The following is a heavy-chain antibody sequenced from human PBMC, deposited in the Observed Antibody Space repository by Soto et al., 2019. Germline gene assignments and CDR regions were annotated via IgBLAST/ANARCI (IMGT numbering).Heavy chain of an antibody. J-gene: IGHJ2*01. CDR1: EVSVDTRGVG. Sequence: SGPTLVNPTQTLTLTCSLSEVSVDTRGVGIGWIRQPPGKALEWLALIFWDDDKRYRPSLKSRLTIARDTSKNQVVLTMTDMGPVDTATYYCAHTEGESWYSDLWGRGTLVTVSS. D-gene: IGHD3-10*01. V-gene: IGHV2-5*02. CDR3: AHTEGESWYSDL. CDR2: IFWDDDK.